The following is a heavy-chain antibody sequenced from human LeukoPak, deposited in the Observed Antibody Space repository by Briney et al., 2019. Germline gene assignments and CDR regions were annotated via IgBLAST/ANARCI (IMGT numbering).Heavy chain of an antibody. CDR2: IYYSGST. J-gene: IGHJ6*02. Sequence: SETLSLTCTVSGGSISSYYWSWIRQPPGKGLEWIGYIYYSGSTNYNPSLKSRVTISVDTSKNQFPLKLSSVTAADTAVYYCARLTPRYYYYGMDVWGQGTTVTVSS. CDR1: GGSISSYY. CDR3: ARLTPRYYYYGMDV. V-gene: IGHV4-59*01.